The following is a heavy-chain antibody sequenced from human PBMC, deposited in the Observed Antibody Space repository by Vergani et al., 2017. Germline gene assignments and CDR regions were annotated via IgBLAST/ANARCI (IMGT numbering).Heavy chain of an antibody. V-gene: IGHV3-9*01. CDR1: GFTFDDYA. Sequence: EVQLVESGGGLVQPGRSLRLSCAASGFTFDDYARHWVRQAPGKGLEWVSGISWNSGSIGYAESVKGRFTISRDNAKNSLYLQMNSLRAEDTAVYYCAKDNEQSLVGAQFEPWGQGTLVTVSS. CDR3: AKDNEQSLVGAQFEP. J-gene: IGHJ5*02. CDR2: ISWNSGSI. D-gene: IGHD1-26*01.